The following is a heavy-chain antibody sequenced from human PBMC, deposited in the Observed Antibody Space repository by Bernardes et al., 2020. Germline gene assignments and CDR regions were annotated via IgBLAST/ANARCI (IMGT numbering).Heavy chain of an antibody. Sequence: SETLSLTCTVSGGSISSYYWSWIRQPPGKGLEWIGYIYYSGSTNYNPSLKSRVTISVDTSKNQFSLKLSSVTAADTAVYYCARDLSVAGSEVTTPWYFDLWGRGTLVTVSS. D-gene: IGHD4-17*01. J-gene: IGHJ2*01. V-gene: IGHV4-59*01. CDR2: IYYSGST. CDR3: ARDLSVAGSEVTTPWYFDL. CDR1: GGSISSYY.